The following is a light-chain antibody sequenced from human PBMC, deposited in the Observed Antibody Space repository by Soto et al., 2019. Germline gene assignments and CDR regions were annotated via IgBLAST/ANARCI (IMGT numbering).Light chain of an antibody. CDR2: SNY. V-gene: IGLV1-44*01. J-gene: IGLJ1*01. CDR1: SSNIESNT. CDR3: AAWDDILNGYV. Sequence: VLTHPPSASGTPGQRVTISCSGSSSNIESNTVTWYQQLPGTAPKLVIYSNYDRPSGVPDRFSGSTSDTSASLVIRGLQSEDEADYYCAAWDDILNGYVFGGGTKVTVL.